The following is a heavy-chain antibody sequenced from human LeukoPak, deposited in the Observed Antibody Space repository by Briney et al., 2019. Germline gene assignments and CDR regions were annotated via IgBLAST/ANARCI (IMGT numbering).Heavy chain of an antibody. J-gene: IGHJ4*02. D-gene: IGHD3-22*01. Sequence: ASVKVSCKASGYTFTSYGISWVRQAPGQGLEWMGWISADNGNTKYTQKLQGRVTMTTDTSTSTAYMELRSLRSDDTAVYYCARVSYDSSGYYHDPYWGQGTLVIVPS. CDR1: GYTFTSYG. CDR2: ISADNGNT. V-gene: IGHV1-18*01. CDR3: ARVSYDSSGYYHDPY.